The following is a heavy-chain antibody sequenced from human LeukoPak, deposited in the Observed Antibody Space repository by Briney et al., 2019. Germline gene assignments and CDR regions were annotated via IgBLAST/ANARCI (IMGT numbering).Heavy chain of an antibody. V-gene: IGHV3-23*01. Sequence: PGGSLRLSCAASGFTFSTFAMSWVRQAPGKGPEWVSTISSSGSGTYYADSVKGRFTISRDNSNNALYLQMNSPRAEDTAVYFCSKGGSSWSRWDYWGQGTLVTVSS. J-gene: IGHJ4*02. CDR1: GFTFSTFA. CDR2: ISSSGSGT. D-gene: IGHD6-13*01. CDR3: SKGGSSWSRWDY.